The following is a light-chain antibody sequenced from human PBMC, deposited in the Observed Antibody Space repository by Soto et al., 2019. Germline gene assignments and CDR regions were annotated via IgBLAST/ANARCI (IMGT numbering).Light chain of an antibody. Sequence: DIVMTQSPDSLAVSLGERATINCKSSQSVLYSSNNKNYLAWYQQKPEQPPKLLIYWASTRESGVPDRFSGSGSGTDFTLTISSLQAEDVAVYYCPQYYSTPFFFGGGTKVEIK. V-gene: IGKV4-1*01. J-gene: IGKJ4*01. CDR3: PQYYSTPFF. CDR2: WAS. CDR1: QSVLYSSNNKNY.